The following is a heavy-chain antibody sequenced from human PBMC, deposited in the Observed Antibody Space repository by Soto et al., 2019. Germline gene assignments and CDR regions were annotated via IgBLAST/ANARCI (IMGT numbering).Heavy chain of an antibody. J-gene: IGHJ3*02. CDR1: GFSFISHV. CDR2: IVGNGSNT. D-gene: IGHD2-15*01. CDR3: AKEYVVTSIADAFDI. Sequence: GGSLRLSCVASGFSFISHVLTWVRQAPGKGLEWVSAIVGNGSNTFYADSVKGRFTISRDNSKNMLYLQMDGLRAEDTAVYYCAKEYVVTSIADAFDIWGQGTMVTVSS. V-gene: IGHV3-23*01.